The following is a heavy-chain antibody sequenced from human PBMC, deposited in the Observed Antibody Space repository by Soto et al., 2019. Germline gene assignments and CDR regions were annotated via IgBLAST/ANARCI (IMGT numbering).Heavy chain of an antibody. J-gene: IGHJ5*02. Sequence: GGTLSLSCAASGFTFSSYAMSWVRQAPGKGLEWVSAISGSGGSTYYADSVKDRFTISRDNSKNTLYLQMNSLRAEDTAVYYCAKEEYSSSWYGDPNWFDPWGQGTLVTVSS. CDR3: AKEEYSSSWYGDPNWFDP. CDR2: ISGSGGST. D-gene: IGHD6-13*01. V-gene: IGHV3-23*01. CDR1: GFTFSSYA.